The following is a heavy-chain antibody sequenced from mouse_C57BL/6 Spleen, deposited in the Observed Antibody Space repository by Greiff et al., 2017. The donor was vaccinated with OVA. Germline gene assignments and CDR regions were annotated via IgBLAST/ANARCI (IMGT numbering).Heavy chain of an antibody. CDR3: ARPYDYDDGYYFDY. CDR2: IDPSDSYT. V-gene: IGHV1-50*01. D-gene: IGHD2-4*01. CDR1: GYTFTSYW. J-gene: IGHJ2*01. Sequence: QVQLQQPGAELVKPGASVKLSCKASGYTFTSYWMQWVKPRPGQGLEWIGEIDPSDSYTNYNQKFKGKATLTVDTSSSTAYMQLSSLTSEDSAVYYCARPYDYDDGYYFDYWGQGTTLTVSS.